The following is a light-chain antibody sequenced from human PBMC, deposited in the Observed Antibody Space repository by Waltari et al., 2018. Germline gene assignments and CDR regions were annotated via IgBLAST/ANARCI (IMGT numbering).Light chain of an antibody. CDR1: SSNIGSHY. CDR2: DNN. CDR3: ATWDDSLSAVV. V-gene: IGLV1-51*01. J-gene: IGLJ2*01. Sequence: QSVLTQPPSVSAAPGQKVTISCSGSSSNIGSHYVFWYQQLPRTAPKLLIYDNNNRPSGIPGRFSGSRSGTSATLGITGLQTGDEADYYCATWDDSLSAVVFGGGTKLAVL.